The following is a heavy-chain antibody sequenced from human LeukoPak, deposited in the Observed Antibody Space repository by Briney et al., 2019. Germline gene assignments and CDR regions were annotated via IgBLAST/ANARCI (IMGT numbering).Heavy chain of an antibody. Sequence: GGSLRLSCAASGFTFSSYSMNWVRQAPGKGLEWVSSISSSSSYIYYADSVKGRFTTSRDNAKNSLYLQMNSLRAEDMAVYYCAREPGSGGSFDYWGQGTLVTVSS. J-gene: IGHJ4*02. CDR3: AREPGSGGSFDY. D-gene: IGHD1-26*01. V-gene: IGHV3-21*01. CDR2: ISSSSSYI. CDR1: GFTFSSYS.